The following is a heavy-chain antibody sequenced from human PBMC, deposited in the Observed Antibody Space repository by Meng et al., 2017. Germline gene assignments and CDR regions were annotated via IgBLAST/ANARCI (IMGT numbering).Heavy chain of an antibody. D-gene: IGHD3-16*01. J-gene: IGHJ3*02. CDR3: ARGGKRPLPGAFDI. V-gene: IGHV4-61*01. CDR2: IYYSGST. CDR1: GGSVSSGSYY. Sequence: SETLSLTCTVSGGSVSSGSYYWSWIRQPPGKGLEWIGYIYYSGSTNYNPSLKGRVTISVDTSKNQFSLKLSSVTAADTAVYYCARGGKRPLPGAFDIWGQGTMVTVSS.